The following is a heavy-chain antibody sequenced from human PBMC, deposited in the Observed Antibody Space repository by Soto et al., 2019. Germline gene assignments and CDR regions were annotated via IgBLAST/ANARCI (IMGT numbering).Heavy chain of an antibody. D-gene: IGHD3-3*01. J-gene: IGHJ4*02. V-gene: IGHV3-7*03. CDR1: GFTFSSYW. CDR3: ARGFLGYYFDY. CDR2: IKQDGSEK. Sequence: GGSLRLSCAASGFTFSSYWMSWVRQAPGKGLECVANIKQDGSEKYYVDSVKGRFTISRDNAKNSLYLQMNSLRAEDTAVYYCARGFLGYYFDYWGQGTLVTVSS.